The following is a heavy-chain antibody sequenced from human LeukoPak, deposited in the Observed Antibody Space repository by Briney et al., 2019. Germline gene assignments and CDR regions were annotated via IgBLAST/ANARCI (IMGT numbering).Heavy chain of an antibody. CDR1: GGSFSGYY. CDR3: AGIQHSGASLALDY. D-gene: IGHD5-12*01. V-gene: IGHV4-34*01. CDR2: INHSGST. Sequence: SETLSLTCAVYGGSFSGYYWSWIRQPPGKGLEWIGEINHSGSTNYNPSLKSRVTISVDTSKNQFSLKLSSVTAADTAVYYCAGIQHSGASLALDYWGQGTLVTVSS. J-gene: IGHJ4*02.